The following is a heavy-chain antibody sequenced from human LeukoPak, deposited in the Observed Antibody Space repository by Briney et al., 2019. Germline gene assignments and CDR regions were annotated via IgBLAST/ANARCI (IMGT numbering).Heavy chain of an antibody. V-gene: IGHV4-61*02. CDR1: GGSVPSGNYY. J-gene: IGHJ4*02. Sequence: SETLSLTCTVSGGSVPSGNYYWNWIRQPAGKGLEWIGRIYTNGGASYNPSLKSRVTISIDASKNQFSLKLSSVTAADTAVYYCAREPPGYWGQGILVTVSS. CDR2: IYTNGGA. CDR3: AREPPGY.